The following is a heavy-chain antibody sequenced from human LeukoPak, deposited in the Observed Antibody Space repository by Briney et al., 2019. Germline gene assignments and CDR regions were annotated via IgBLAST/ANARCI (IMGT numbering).Heavy chain of an antibody. D-gene: IGHD3-10*01. V-gene: IGHV3-21*01. CDR2: ISSSSIYI. CDR3: ARAPFYYYDSGSGTRVTGNPDY. CDR1: GFTFSNYN. Sequence: PGGSLRLSCAASGFTFSNYNMNWVRQAPGKGLEWVSSISSSSIYIYYADSVKGRFTISRDNAKNSLYLQMNSLRAEDTAVYYCARAPFYYYDSGSGTRVTGNPDYWGQGTLVTVSS. J-gene: IGHJ4*02.